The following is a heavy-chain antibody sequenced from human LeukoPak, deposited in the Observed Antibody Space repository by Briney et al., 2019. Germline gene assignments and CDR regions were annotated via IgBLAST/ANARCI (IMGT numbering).Heavy chain of an antibody. CDR2: ISGSGGST. J-gene: IGHJ4*02. CDR3: ANLRRIYSVRFDY. Sequence: PPGRSLRLSCAASGFTFSSYAMSWVRQAPGKGLEWVSAISGSGGSTYYADSVKGRFTISRDNSKNTLYLQMNSLRAEDTAVYYCANLRRIYSVRFDYWGQGTLVTVSS. V-gene: IGHV3-23*01. D-gene: IGHD5-12*01. CDR1: GFTFSSYA.